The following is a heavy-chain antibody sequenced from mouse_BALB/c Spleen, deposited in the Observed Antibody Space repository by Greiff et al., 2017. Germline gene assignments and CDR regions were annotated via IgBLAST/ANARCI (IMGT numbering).Heavy chain of an antibody. Sequence: QVQLQQSGAELVRPGASVTLSCKASGYTFTDYEMHWVKQTPVHGLEWIGAIDPETGGTAYNQKFKGKATLTADKSSSTAYMELRSLTSEDSAVYYCTRWGYGSPFAYWGQGTLVTVSA. CDR2: IDPETGGT. D-gene: IGHD1-1*01. CDR1: GYTFTDYE. V-gene: IGHV1-15*01. CDR3: TRWGYGSPFAY. J-gene: IGHJ3*01.